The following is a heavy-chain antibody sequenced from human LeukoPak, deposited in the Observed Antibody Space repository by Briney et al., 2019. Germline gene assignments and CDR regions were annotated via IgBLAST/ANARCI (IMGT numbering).Heavy chain of an antibody. CDR2: FYYSGSS. CDR3: ARHYSQNIDY. J-gene: IGHJ4*02. V-gene: IGHV4-59*08. Sequence: SETLSLTCTVSGGSISSYYWSWIRQPQGKGLEWIGYFYYSGSSNYNPSLKSRVTISVDTSKNQFSLKLSSVTAADTAVYYCARHYSQNIDYWGQGTLVTVSS. CDR1: GGSISSYY. D-gene: IGHD1/OR15-1a*01.